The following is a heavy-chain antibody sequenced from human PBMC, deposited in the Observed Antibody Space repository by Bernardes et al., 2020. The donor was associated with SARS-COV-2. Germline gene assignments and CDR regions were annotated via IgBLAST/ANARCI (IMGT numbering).Heavy chain of an antibody. V-gene: IGHV4-4*07. CDR2: IHTSAST. J-gene: IGHJ4*02. CDR3: AREVPGAASRDYLDN. Sequence: SETLSLTCTVSGGSMTGYYWAWIRQPAGQGLEWLGRIHTSASTPYKTPLGSRVTMSEDASKNQFYLKLTSVTAADTALYFCAREVPGAASRDYLDNWGQGILVTVSS. CDR1: GGSMTGYY. D-gene: IGHD3-10*01.